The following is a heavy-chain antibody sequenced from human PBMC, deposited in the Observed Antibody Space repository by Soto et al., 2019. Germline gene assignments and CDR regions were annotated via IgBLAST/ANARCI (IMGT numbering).Heavy chain of an antibody. CDR3: ANGVAYYFDY. Sequence: GGSLRLSCAASGFTFSSYAMSWVRQAPGKGLEWVSDISGSGGSTYYADSVKGRFTISRDNSKNTLYLQMNSLRAEDTAVYYCANGVAYYFDYWGQGTLVTVSS. D-gene: IGHD2-21*01. CDR1: GFTFSSYA. V-gene: IGHV3-23*01. CDR2: ISGSGGST. J-gene: IGHJ4*02.